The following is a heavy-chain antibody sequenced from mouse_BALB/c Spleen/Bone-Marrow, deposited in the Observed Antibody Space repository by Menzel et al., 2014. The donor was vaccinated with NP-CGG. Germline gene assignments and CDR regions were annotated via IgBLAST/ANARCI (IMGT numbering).Heavy chain of an antibody. CDR1: GFNIKDTY. D-gene: IGHD1-1*01. J-gene: IGHJ3*01. V-gene: IGHV14-3*02. Sequence: EVQLQQSGADLVKPGVSVKLSCTVFGFNIKDTYMHWVKQRPEQGPERVGRIDSANVNTKYDPKFQGKATITAAASSTTAYLQLSSLTSEAAAFYYCAAYSYGSSYGFAYWGQGTLVTVSA. CDR3: AAYSYGSSYGFAY. CDR2: IDSANVNT.